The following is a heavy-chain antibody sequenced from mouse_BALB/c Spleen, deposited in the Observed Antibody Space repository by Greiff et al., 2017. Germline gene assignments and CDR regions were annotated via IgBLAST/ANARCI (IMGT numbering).Heavy chain of an antibody. J-gene: IGHJ4*01. V-gene: IGHV1-20*02. D-gene: IGHD2-10*02. CDR3: ARWGYGNYPLAMDY. Sequence: EVQLQQSGPELVKPGASVKISCKASGYSFTGYFMNWVMQSHGKSLEWIGRINPYNGDTFYNQKFKGKATLTVDKSSSTAHMELRSLASEDSAVYYCARWGYGNYPLAMDYWGQGTSVTVSS. CDR2: INPYNGDT. CDR1: GYSFTGYF.